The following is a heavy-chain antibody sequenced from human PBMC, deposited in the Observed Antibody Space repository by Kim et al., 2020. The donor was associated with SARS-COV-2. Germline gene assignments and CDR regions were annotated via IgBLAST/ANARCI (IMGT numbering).Heavy chain of an antibody. CDR2: IYYSGST. CDR1: GDSITSTTYY. D-gene: IGHD3-10*01. CDR3: ARRSGNWFDP. Sequence: SETLSLTCTVSGDSITSTTYYWGWIRQPPGKGLDWIGNIYYSGSTFYNPSLRSRVTISIDTSKSQFSLKLRSVTASDTAVYYCARRSGNWFDPWGQGTLV. J-gene: IGHJ5*02. V-gene: IGHV4-39*01.